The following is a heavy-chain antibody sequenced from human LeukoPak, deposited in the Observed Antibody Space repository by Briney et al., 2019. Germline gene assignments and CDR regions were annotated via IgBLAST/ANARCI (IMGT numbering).Heavy chain of an antibody. J-gene: IGHJ4*02. V-gene: IGHV4-4*07. Sequence: SETLSLTCTVSGGSISSYYWSWIRQPAGKGLEWIGRIYTSGSTNYNPSLKSRVTMSVDTSKNQFSLRLSSVNAADTAVYFCATYYDSGPCKDWGQGTLVTVSS. CDR1: GGSISSYY. CDR2: IYTSGST. D-gene: IGHD3-22*01. CDR3: ATYYDSGPCKD.